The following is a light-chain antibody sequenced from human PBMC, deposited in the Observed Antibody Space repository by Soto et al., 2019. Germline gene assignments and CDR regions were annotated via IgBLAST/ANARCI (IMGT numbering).Light chain of an antibody. V-gene: IGLV2-8*01. CDR1: SSDVGGYNY. Sequence: QSVLTQPPSASGSPGQSVTISCTGTSSDVGGYNYVSWYQQHPGKAPKLMIYEVSKRPSGVPDRFSGSKSGNTASLTVSGLQAEDEADYYCSSYASSYHSYVFGTGTKVTVL. CDR2: EVS. J-gene: IGLJ1*01. CDR3: SSYASSYHSYV.